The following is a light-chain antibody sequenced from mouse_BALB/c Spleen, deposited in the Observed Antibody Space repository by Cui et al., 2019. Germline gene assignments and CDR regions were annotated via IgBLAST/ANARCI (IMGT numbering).Light chain of an antibody. CDR2: LAS. V-gene: IGKV6-14*01. CDR1: QNVRTA. Sequence: DIVMTQSQKFMSTSVGDRVSITCKARQNVRTAVAWYQQKPGQSPKALIYLASNRHTGVPDRFTGSGSGTDFTLTISNVQSEDLADYFCLQHWNYPLTFGGGTKLEIK. J-gene: IGKJ2*01. CDR3: LQHWNYPLT.